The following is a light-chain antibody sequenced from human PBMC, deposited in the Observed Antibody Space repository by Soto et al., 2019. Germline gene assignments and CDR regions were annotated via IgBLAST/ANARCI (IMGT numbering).Light chain of an antibody. V-gene: IGKV3-11*01. Sequence: EIVLTQSPATLSLSPGERATLSCRASQSVSIYLAWYQQKPGQAPRLLIYDASNRATGIPAKFSGSGSGTDFTLTISSLEPEDSAVYYCQQYNNWPPITFGQGTRLEIK. CDR3: QQYNNWPPIT. CDR1: QSVSIY. J-gene: IGKJ5*01. CDR2: DAS.